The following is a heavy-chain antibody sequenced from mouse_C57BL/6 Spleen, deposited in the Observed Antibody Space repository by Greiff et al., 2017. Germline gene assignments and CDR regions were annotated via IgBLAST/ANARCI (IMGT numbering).Heavy chain of an antibody. CDR1: GFNITDYS. CDR2: IDPADGDT. D-gene: IGHD4-1*01. V-gene: IGHV14-1*01. J-gene: IGHJ4*01. CDR3: TPSWVYAIDY. Sequence: EVQLQQSGAELVRPGASVKLSCTASGFNITDYSMHWVKQRPEQGLEWIGRIDPADGDTEYAPKFKGKATMTADPSSNTAYLQLSSRTTEDTAGDYCTPSWVYAIDYWGQGTSVTVS.